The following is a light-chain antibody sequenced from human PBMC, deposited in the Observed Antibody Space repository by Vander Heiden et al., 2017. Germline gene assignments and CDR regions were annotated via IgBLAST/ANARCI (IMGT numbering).Light chain of an antibody. V-gene: IGLV2-14*01. CDR1: SSDVGGYSY. CDR3: CSDTSSRLGV. J-gene: IGLJ2*01. Sequence: QSALTQPASVSGSPGQSITISCTGTSSDVGGYSYVSWYQQHPGKAHKLIIYEVNKRPSGVSNRFSGSKSGNTASLTISGLRAEDEADYYCCSDTSSRLGVFGGGTRLTVL. CDR2: EVN.